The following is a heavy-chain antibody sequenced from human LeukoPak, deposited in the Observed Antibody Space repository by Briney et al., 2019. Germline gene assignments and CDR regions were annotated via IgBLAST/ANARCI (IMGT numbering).Heavy chain of an antibody. CDR1: GGTFSSYA. Sequence: SVKVSCKASGGTFSSYAISWVRQAPGQGLEWMGGIIPIFGTANYAQKFQGRVTITADESTSTAYMELSSLRSEDTAVYYCARESKRVVTALVMDYWGQGALVTVSS. D-gene: IGHD2-21*02. V-gene: IGHV1-69*13. J-gene: IGHJ4*02. CDR3: ARESKRVVTALVMDY. CDR2: IIPIFGTA.